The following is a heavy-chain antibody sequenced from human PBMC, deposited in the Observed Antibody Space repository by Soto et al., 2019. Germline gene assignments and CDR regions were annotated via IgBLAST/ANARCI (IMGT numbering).Heavy chain of an antibody. J-gene: IGHJ5*02. V-gene: IGHV3-23*01. CDR1: GFNTRFYS. D-gene: IGHD1-1*01. CDR3: SKGEMSTIRNSFDP. CDR2: LSRSGGAT. Sequence: GGSLRLSCTASGFNTRFYSMSWVRQTPGKGLEWVAALSRSGGATYYADSVRGRFTISRDASKDTLFLQMRNLRAEDTAIYYCSKGEMSTIRNSFDPWGQGTLFTVSS.